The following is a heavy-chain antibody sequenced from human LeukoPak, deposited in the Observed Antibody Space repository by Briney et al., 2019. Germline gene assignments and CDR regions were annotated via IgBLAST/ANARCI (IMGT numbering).Heavy chain of an antibody. V-gene: IGHV1-2*02. D-gene: IGHD2-8*02. CDR3: ARIWSKEGYYYMDV. CDR2: INPNRGGT. J-gene: IGHJ6*03. CDR1: GYTFTGYY. Sequence: ASVKVSCEASGYTFTGYYIHWVRQARGQGLEWMGWINPNRGGTKYAQKFQGRVTMTRDTSISTAYMELSRLRSDDTAVYYCARIWSKEGYYYMDVWGKGTTVTVSS.